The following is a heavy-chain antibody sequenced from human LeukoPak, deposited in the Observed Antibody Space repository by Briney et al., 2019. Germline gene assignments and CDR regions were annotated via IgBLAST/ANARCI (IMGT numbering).Heavy chain of an antibody. Sequence: GASVKVSCKASGGTFSSYAISWVRQAPGQGLEWMGGIIPIFGTANYAQKFQGRVTMTRDMSTSTVYMELSSLRSEDTAVYYCARVGYYDSSGYFLGHAFDIWGQGTMVTVSS. CDR1: GGTFSSYA. J-gene: IGHJ3*02. D-gene: IGHD3-22*01. V-gene: IGHV1-69*05. CDR3: ARVGYYDSSGYFLGHAFDI. CDR2: IIPIFGTA.